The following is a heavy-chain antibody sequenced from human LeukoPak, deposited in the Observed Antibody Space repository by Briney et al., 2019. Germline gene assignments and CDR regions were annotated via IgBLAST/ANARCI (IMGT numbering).Heavy chain of an antibody. D-gene: IGHD1-26*01. CDR3: ARDLGVNDY. J-gene: IGHJ4*02. V-gene: IGHV4-61*02. Sequence: SQTLSPTCTVSGGSISSGSYYWSWIRQPAGKGLEWIGRIYTSGSTNYNPSLKSRVTISVDTSKNQFSLKLSSVTAADTAVYYCARDLGVNDYWGQGTLVTVSS. CDR1: GGSISSGSYY. CDR2: IYTSGST.